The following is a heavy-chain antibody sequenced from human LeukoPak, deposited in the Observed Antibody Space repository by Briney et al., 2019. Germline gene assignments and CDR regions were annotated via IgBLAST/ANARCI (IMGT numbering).Heavy chain of an antibody. Sequence: SETLSLTCTVSGGSISSYYWSWIRQPAGKGLEWTGRIYTSGGTNYNPSLKSRVTMSVDTSKNQSSLKLSSVTAADTAVYYCARDLGSSGWYGSYYFDYWGQGTLVTVSS. J-gene: IGHJ4*02. CDR3: ARDLGSSGWYGSYYFDY. CDR2: IYTSGGT. V-gene: IGHV4-4*07. D-gene: IGHD6-19*01. CDR1: GGSISSYY.